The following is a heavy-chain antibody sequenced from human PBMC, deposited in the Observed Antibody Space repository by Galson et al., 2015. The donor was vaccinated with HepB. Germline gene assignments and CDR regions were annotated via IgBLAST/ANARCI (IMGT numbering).Heavy chain of an antibody. Sequence: LRLSCAASGFSFESYGMHWVRQAPGKGLEWVAVIWYDGENKYYLDSVKGRFTISRDNSKNTLYLQMNNLRAEDTAVYYCGRSKWVLDSIVVAGPVDYWGQGTLVTVSS. D-gene: IGHD6-19*01. CDR2: IWYDGENK. J-gene: IGHJ4*02. V-gene: IGHV3-33*01. CDR3: GRSKWVLDSIVVAGPVDY. CDR1: GFSFESYG.